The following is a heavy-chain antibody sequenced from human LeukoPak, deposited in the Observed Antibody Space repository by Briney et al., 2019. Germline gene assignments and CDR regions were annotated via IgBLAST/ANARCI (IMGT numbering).Heavy chain of an antibody. V-gene: IGHV3-33*01. CDR2: MWYDGSRE. Sequence: GGSLRLSCAASGFILSTHGMHWVRQAPGRGLEWVAGMWYDGSREDYADSVKGRFTISRDMSKNTLNLQMNSLRVEDTAMFYCARDLSFGSLDFRGQGTLVTASS. CDR1: GFILSTHG. D-gene: IGHD1-26*01. CDR3: ARDLSFGSLDF. J-gene: IGHJ4*02.